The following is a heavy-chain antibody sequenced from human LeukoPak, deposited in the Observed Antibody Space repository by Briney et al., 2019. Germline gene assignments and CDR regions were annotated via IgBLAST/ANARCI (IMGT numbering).Heavy chain of an antibody. J-gene: IGHJ4*02. Sequence: PSGTLSLTCAVSGGSISSSYYWSWIRQPPGKGLEWIGYIYYSGSTNYNPSLKSRVTISVDTSKNQFSLKLSSVTAADTAVYYCARERGLWFGDRVLYYFDYWGQGTLVTVSS. CDR3: ARERGLWFGDRVLYYFDY. V-gene: IGHV4-59*01. D-gene: IGHD3-10*01. CDR2: IYYSGST. CDR1: GGSISSSYY.